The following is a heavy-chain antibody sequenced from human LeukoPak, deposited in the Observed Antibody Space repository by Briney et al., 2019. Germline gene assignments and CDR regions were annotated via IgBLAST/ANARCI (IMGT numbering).Heavy chain of an antibody. D-gene: IGHD3-9*01. CDR1: GYTFTSYG. V-gene: IGHV1-18*01. CDR2: ISAYNGNT. CDR3: AESHVSTATGTGRYFDY. Sequence: ASVKVSCKASGYTFTSYGISWVRQAPGQGLEWMGWISAYNGNTNYAQKLQGRVTMTTDTSTSTAYMELRSLRSDDTAVYYCAESHVSTATGTGRYFDYWGQGTLVTVSS. J-gene: IGHJ4*02.